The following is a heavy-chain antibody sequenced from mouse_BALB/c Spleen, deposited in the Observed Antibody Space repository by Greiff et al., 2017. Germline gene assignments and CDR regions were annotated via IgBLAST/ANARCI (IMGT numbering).Heavy chain of an antibody. CDR1: GFTFSSYG. Sequence: VQGVESGGDLVKPGGSLKLSCAASGFTFSSYGMSWVRQTPDKRLEWVATISSGGSYTYYPDSVKGRFTISRDNAKNTLYLQMSSLKSEDTAMYYCAGTGTVAYWGQGTLVTVSA. CDR3: AGTGTVAY. CDR2: ISSGGSYT. J-gene: IGHJ3*01. D-gene: IGHD4-1*01. V-gene: IGHV5-6*01.